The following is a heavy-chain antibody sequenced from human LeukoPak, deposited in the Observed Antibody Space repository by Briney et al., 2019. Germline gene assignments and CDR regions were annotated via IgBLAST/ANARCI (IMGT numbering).Heavy chain of an antibody. CDR3: ARDFVSSQTTVDGFDY. D-gene: IGHD4-23*01. V-gene: IGHV3-48*01. Sequence: GGSLRLSCAASGFTFSSYSMNWVRQAPGKGLEWVSYISSSSSTIYYADSVEGRFTISRDNAKNSLYLQMNSLRAEDTAVYYCARDFVSSQTTVDGFDYWGQGTLVTVSS. CDR2: ISSSSSTI. CDR1: GFTFSSYS. J-gene: IGHJ4*02.